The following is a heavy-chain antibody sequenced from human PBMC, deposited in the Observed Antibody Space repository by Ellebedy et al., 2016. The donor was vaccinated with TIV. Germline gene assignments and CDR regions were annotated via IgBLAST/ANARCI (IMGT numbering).Heavy chain of an antibody. Sequence: PGGSLRLSCTASGFMFSLYSMTWFRQAPGKGRDWIAFISGNSNTVYYSDSVKGRFTVARDNDRNVLYLQMNILRGEDTAVYYCARDSNTWDLDYWGQGTLVTVSS. D-gene: IGHD4-11*01. CDR2: ISGNSNTV. CDR1: GFMFSLYS. J-gene: IGHJ4*02. V-gene: IGHV3-48*01. CDR3: ARDSNTWDLDY.